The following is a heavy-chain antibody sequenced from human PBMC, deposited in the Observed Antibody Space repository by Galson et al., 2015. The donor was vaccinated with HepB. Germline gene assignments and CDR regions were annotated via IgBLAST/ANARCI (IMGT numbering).Heavy chain of an antibody. CDR3: ARGASGDWYFDL. Sequence: TLSLTCTVSGGSISSYYWSWIRQPPGKGLGWIGYVFYRGSTNHNPALKSRVTISVDTSKNQFSLKLSSVTAADTAVYYCARGASGDWYFDLWGRGTLVTVSS. D-gene: IGHD1-26*01. CDR1: GGSISSYY. V-gene: IGHV4-59*01. J-gene: IGHJ2*01. CDR2: VFYRGST.